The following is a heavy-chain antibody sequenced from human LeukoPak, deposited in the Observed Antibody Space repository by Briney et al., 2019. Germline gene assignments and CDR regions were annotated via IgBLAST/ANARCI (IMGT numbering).Heavy chain of an antibody. J-gene: IGHJ4*02. V-gene: IGHV4-34*01. CDR2: INHSGST. D-gene: IGHD3-16*02. Sequence: SETLSLTCAVYGGSFSGYYWSWIRQPPGKGLEWIGEINHSGSTYYNPSLKSRVTISVDTSKNQFSLKLSSVTAADTAVYYCARDLIPYDYVWGSYRPGFDYWGQGTLVTVSS. CDR3: ARDLIPYDYVWGSYRPGFDY. CDR1: GGSFSGYY.